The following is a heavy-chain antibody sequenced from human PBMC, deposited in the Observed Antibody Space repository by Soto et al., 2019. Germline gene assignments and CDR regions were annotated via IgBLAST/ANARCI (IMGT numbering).Heavy chain of an antibody. D-gene: IGHD2-2*01. J-gene: IGHJ6*02. CDR3: ARDIVVVPAAPGGVTVMDV. CDR2: IIPIFGTA. Sequence: QVQLVQSGAEVKKPGSSVKVSCKASGGTFSSYAISWVRQAPGQGLEWMGGIIPIFGTANYAQKFQGRVTITADESTSTAYMELSSLRSEDTAVFYCARDIVVVPAAPGGVTVMDVWGQGTTVTVSS. CDR1: GGTFSSYA. V-gene: IGHV1-69*01.